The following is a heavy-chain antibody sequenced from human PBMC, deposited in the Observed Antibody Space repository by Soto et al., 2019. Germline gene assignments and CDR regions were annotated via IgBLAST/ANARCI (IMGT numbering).Heavy chain of an antibody. Sequence: PGGSLRLSCAASGFTFSSYGMHWVRRAPGKGLEWVAVISYDGSNKYYADSVKGRFTISRDNSKNTLYLQMNSLRAEDTAVYYCAKDGRYGGNPASYYGMDVWGQGTTVTVSS. J-gene: IGHJ6*02. CDR3: AKDGRYGGNPASYYGMDV. CDR1: GFTFSSYG. CDR2: ISYDGSNK. D-gene: IGHD2-15*01. V-gene: IGHV3-30*18.